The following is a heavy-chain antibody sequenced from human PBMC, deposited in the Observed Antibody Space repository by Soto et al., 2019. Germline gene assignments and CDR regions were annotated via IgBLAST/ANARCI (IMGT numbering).Heavy chain of an antibody. Sequence: QVQLVQSGAEVKKPGASVKVSCKASGYTFTSYGISWVRQAPGQGLEWMGWISAYNGNTNYAQKLQGRVTMTTDTATSTAYMELRSLRSDDTAVYYCARVLFGFGPHYYYGYMDVWGKGTTVTVSS. CDR2: ISAYNGNT. CDR3: ARVLFGFGPHYYYGYMDV. D-gene: IGHD3-10*01. V-gene: IGHV1-18*01. J-gene: IGHJ6*03. CDR1: GYTFTSYG.